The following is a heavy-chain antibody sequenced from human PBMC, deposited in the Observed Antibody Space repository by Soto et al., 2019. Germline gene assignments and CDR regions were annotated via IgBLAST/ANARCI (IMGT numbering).Heavy chain of an antibody. V-gene: IGHV1-18*01. CDR2: ISAYNGNT. J-gene: IGHJ6*02. D-gene: IGHD1-26*01. CDR3: ARDLVGKENYYYCDVMDV. CDR1: GYTFTNYC. Sequence: GASVKVSCKASGYTFTNYCISWVLQAPGQGLEWMGWISAYNGNTNYAQKLQGRVTMTTDTSTSTAYMELRSLRSDDTAVYYCARDLVGKENYYYCDVMDVWGQGTTVTVS.